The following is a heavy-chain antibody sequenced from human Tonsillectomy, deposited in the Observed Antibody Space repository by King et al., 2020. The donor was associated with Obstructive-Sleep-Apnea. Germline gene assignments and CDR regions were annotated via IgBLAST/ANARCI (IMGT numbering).Heavy chain of an antibody. D-gene: IGHD3-16*01. CDR2: IYSGGST. CDR3: ARGGGRGSDWSNFDY. V-gene: IGHV3-66*01. CDR1: GFIVSSKY. J-gene: IGHJ4*02. Sequence: VQLVESGGGLVQPGGSLRLSCVASGFIVSSKYMTWVRQAPGKGLEWVSVIYSGGSTNYADSVKGRFTISRDNSKNTVYLQMNSLRAEDTAVYYWARGGGRGSDWSNFDYWGQGNLVTVSS.